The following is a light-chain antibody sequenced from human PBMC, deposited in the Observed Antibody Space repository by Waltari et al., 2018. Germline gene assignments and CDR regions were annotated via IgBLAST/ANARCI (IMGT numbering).Light chain of an antibody. J-gene: IGKJ1*01. CDR1: QSFLYSPNNKNY. CDR2: WAS. V-gene: IGKV4-1*01. CDR3: QQYYSTPPT. Sequence: DIVMTQSPDSLAVSLGERANINCKSSQSFLYSPNNKNYLAWYQQKPGQPPKLLIYWASTRESGVPDRFSGSGSGTDFTLTISSLQAEDVAVYYCQQYYSTPPTFGQGTKVEIK.